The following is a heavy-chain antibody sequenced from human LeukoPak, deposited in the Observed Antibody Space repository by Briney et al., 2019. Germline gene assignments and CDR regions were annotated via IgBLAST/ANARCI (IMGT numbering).Heavy chain of an antibody. CDR3: AKERAISEDQTGTFDY. CDR2: MSGSGGST. CDR1: GFTFSSYA. D-gene: IGHD1-7*01. V-gene: IGHV3-23*01. Sequence: PGGSLRLSCAASGFTFSSYAMSWVRQAPGKGLEWVSAMSGSGGSTYYADSVKGRFTISRDDSKNTLYLQMNSLRAEDTAVYYCAKERAISEDQTGTFDYWGQGTLVTVSS. J-gene: IGHJ4*02.